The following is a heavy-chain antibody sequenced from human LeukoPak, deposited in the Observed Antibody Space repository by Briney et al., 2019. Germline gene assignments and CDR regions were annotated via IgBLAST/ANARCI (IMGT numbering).Heavy chain of an antibody. D-gene: IGHD3-10*01. CDR2: NNHSGST. V-gene: IGHV4-34*01. Sequence: SETLSLTCAVYGGSFSGYYGSWIRQPPGKGLEWIGENNHSGSTNYNPSLKSRVTISVDTSKNQFSLKLSSVTAADTAVYYCARLRGSGSYWDYWGQGTLVTVSS. J-gene: IGHJ4*02. CDR1: GGSFSGYY. CDR3: ARLRGSGSYWDY.